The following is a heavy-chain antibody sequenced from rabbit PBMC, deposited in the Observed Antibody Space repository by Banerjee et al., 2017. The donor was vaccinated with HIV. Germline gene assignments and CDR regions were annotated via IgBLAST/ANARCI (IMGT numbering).Heavy chain of an antibody. CDR1: GFSFSSSYW. D-gene: IGHD6-1*01. Sequence: EESGGDLVKPEGSLTLTCTASGFSFSSSYWICWVRQAPGKGLEWIACINTSSGNTVYASWAKGRFTISKTSSTTVTLQMTSLTAADTATYFCARGYACYALGLWGQGTLVTVS. CDR2: INTSSGNT. CDR3: ARGYACYALGL. J-gene: IGHJ3*01. V-gene: IGHV1S45*01.